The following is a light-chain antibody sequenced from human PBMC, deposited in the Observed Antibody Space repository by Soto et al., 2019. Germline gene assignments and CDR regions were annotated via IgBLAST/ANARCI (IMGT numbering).Light chain of an antibody. J-gene: IGKJ4*01. V-gene: IGKV1-12*01. CDR2: AAS. CDR3: QQSNSFPRT. Sequence: DIQMTQSPSFVSASVGDSVTITCRASQAVSTWLAWYQQKPGGAPRLLIYAASTLQSGVPSRFSGSGSGTDFTLTFRSLQPEDFATYYCQQSNSFPRTFGGGTKVEIK. CDR1: QAVSTW.